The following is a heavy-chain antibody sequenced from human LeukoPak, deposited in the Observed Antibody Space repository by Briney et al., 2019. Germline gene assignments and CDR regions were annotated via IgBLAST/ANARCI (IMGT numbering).Heavy chain of an antibody. CDR1: GFTFSSYA. Sequence: GGALRLSCAASGFTFSSYAMSWVRQAPGKGLEWVSAISGSGGSTYYADSVKGRFTISRDNSKNTLYLQMNSLRGEDTAVYYCARGYYDFWSGYRNDYFDFWGQGTLVTVSS. D-gene: IGHD3-3*01. CDR2: ISGSGGST. J-gene: IGHJ4*02. V-gene: IGHV3-23*01. CDR3: ARGYYDFWSGYRNDYFDF.